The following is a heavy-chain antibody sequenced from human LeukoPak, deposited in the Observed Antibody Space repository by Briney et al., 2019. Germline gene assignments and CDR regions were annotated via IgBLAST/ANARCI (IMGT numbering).Heavy chain of an antibody. D-gene: IGHD3-9*01. CDR2: IKQDGTEK. Sequence: GGSLRLSCAASGFTFSSYAMSWVRQAPGKGLEWLAIIKQDGTEKHYKGSVEGRFTISRDNAKNSLHLQMNSLRAEDTAVYYCAGGSGYLITSWGQGTLVTVSS. V-gene: IGHV3-7*01. CDR1: GFTFSSYA. CDR3: AGGSGYLITS. J-gene: IGHJ5*02.